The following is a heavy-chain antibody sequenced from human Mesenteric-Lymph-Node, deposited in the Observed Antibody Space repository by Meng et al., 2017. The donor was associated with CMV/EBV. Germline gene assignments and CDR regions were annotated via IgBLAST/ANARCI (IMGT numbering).Heavy chain of an antibody. Sequence: ASVKVSCKASEYTFTSYDINWVRQATGQGLEWMGWINPNSGNTGFAQKFQGRVTITRDTSISTAYMELNSLRAEDTAVYYCARDRGPRYSGYDGAYYYYYGMDVWGQGTTVTVSS. CDR2: INPNSGNT. CDR3: ARDRGPRYSGYDGAYYYYYGMDV. D-gene: IGHD5-12*01. J-gene: IGHJ6*02. V-gene: IGHV1-8*03. CDR1: EYTFTSYD.